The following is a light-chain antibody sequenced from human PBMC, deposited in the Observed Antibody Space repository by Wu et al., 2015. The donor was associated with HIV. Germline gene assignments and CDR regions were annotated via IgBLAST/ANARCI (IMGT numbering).Light chain of an antibody. V-gene: IGKV3-11*01. CDR2: DAS. J-gene: IGKJ4*01. Sequence: EIVLTQSPATLSLSPGDRATLYCRASQSVSSFLAWYQQKPGQAPRLLIFDASNRATGTPARFSGSGSGTDFTLTISSLEPEDFALYYCQQRSNWPSLTFGGGPRWRSN. CDR1: QSVSSF. CDR3: QQRSNWPSLT.